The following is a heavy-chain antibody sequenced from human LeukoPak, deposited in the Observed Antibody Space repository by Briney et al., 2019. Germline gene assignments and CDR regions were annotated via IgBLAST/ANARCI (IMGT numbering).Heavy chain of an antibody. Sequence: PGGSLRLSCAASGFTFSTYGMHWVRQAPGKGLEWVAFIHYDGSNKYYADSVKGRFTISRDNSKNTLYLQVDSLRAEDTAVYYCAKIHSPSSTADGMWSHFDYWGQGTLGTVSS. J-gene: IGHJ4*02. D-gene: IGHD6-13*01. CDR3: AKIHSPSSTADGMWSHFDY. CDR2: IHYDGSNK. V-gene: IGHV3-30*02. CDR1: GFTFSTYG.